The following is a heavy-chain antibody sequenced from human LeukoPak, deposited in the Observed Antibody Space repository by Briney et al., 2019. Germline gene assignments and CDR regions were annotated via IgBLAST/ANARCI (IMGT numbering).Heavy chain of an antibody. D-gene: IGHD3-10*01. Sequence: PSETLSLTCAVYGGSFSGYYWSWIRQPPGKGLEWIGEINHSGSTNYNPSLKSRVTISVDTSKNQFSLKLSSVTAADTAVYYCARVSRVTMVRGVIIHYYYYYYMDVWSKGTTVTVSS. V-gene: IGHV4-34*01. CDR2: INHSGST. CDR3: ARVSRVTMVRGVIIHYYYYYYMDV. J-gene: IGHJ6*03. CDR1: GGSFSGYY.